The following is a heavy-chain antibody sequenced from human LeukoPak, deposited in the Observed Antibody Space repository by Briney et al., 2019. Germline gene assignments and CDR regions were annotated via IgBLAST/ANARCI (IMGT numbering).Heavy chain of an antibody. CDR3: ARQISDYYYYYMDV. J-gene: IGHJ6*03. Sequence: SETLSLTCTVSGGSISSSNYYWGWMRQPPGKGLEWVGTIYYSGTTYYNPSLESRVTIFEDTSKNQFSLMLTSVTAADTAVYYCARQISDYYYYYMDVWGKGTTITVSS. CDR2: IYYSGTT. CDR1: GGSISSSNYY. D-gene: IGHD2-15*01. V-gene: IGHV4-39*01.